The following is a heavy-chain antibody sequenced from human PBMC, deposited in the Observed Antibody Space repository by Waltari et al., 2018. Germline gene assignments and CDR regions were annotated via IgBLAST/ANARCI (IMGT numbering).Heavy chain of an antibody. CDR3: ATAARRRDVGDLS. CDR1: GFSFSSYS. CDR2: ISPTSSTI. Sequence: EVQLVEAGGSLVQPGGSLRLSCGASGFSFSSYSMNWVRQAPGKGLEVVSYISPTSSTIYYADSVKGRFTISRDNGKDSLHLQMNSLRDEDTAVYYCATAARRRDVGDLSWGQGTLVTVSA. V-gene: IGHV3-48*02. J-gene: IGHJ4*02. D-gene: IGHD3-16*02.